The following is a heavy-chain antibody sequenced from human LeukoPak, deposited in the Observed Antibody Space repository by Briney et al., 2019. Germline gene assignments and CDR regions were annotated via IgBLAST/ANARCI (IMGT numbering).Heavy chain of an antibody. V-gene: IGHV3-30*18. CDR1: GFRFSSYG. Sequence: GRSLRLSCTASGFRFSSYGIHWVRQTPGKGLEWVALVSYDGSNKYYADSVKGRFTISRDNSRNTLYLQMNSLRAEDTALYYCAKVRVDAYISPNDYWGQGTLVTVSS. CDR3: AKVRVDAYISPNDY. D-gene: IGHD5-24*01. CDR2: VSYDGSNK. J-gene: IGHJ4*02.